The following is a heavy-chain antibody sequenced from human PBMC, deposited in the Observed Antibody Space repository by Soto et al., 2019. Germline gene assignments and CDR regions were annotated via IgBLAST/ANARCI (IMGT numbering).Heavy chain of an antibody. V-gene: IGHV4-4*02. D-gene: IGHD4-17*01. J-gene: IGHJ6*02. Sequence: SETLSLTCAVSNGSISSSNWWSWVRQPPGKGLEWIGEIYHTGRTNYNPSLKSRVTISVDKSKNQFSLKLNSVTAADTAVYYCARFREVTTPYYYTMDVRAQRTTVTGSS. CDR1: NGSISSSNW. CDR2: IYHTGRT. CDR3: ARFREVTTPYYYTMDV.